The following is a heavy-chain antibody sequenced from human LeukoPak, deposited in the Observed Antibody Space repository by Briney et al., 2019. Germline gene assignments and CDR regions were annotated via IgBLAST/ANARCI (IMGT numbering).Heavy chain of an antibody. Sequence: ASVKVSCKASGYTFSDHPIHWVQQAPGKGLEWMGRVDPEDGEVIYAGKFQGRVTMTADTSIDTAYMEVTSLRFEDTAIYYCAAGTDYGKYWGQGTLVTVSS. CDR3: AAGTDYGKY. D-gene: IGHD4-17*01. V-gene: IGHV1-69-2*01. J-gene: IGHJ1*01. CDR1: GYTFSDHP. CDR2: VDPEDGEV.